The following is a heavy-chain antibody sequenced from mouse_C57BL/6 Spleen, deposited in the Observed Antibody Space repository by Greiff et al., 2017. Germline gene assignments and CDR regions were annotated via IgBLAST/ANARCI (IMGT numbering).Heavy chain of an antibody. CDR2: INPGSGGT. CDR3: AREHGNYWFAY. CDR1: GYAFTNYL. Sequence: QVQLKESGAELVRPGTSVKVSCKASGYAFTNYLIEWVKQRPGQGLEWIGVINPGSGGTNYNEKFKGKATLTADKSSSTAYMQLSSLTSEDSAVYFCAREHGNYWFAYWGQGTLVTVSA. V-gene: IGHV1-54*01. J-gene: IGHJ3*01. D-gene: IGHD2-1*01.